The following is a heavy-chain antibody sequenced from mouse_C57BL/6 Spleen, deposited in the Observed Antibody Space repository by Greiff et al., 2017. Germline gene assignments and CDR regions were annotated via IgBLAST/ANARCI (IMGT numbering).Heavy chain of an antibody. CDR3: ARRGLWGNSFYYAMDY. J-gene: IGHJ4*01. CDR2: IYPGSGST. D-gene: IGHD2-1*01. V-gene: IGHV1-55*01. Sequence: QVQLQQPGAELVKPGASVKMSCKASGYTFTSYWITWVKQRPGQGLEWIGDIYPGSGSTNYNEKFKGKATLTVDTSSSTAYMQLSSLTSEDSAVYYCARRGLWGNSFYYAMDYWGQGTSGTVSS. CDR1: GYTFTSYW.